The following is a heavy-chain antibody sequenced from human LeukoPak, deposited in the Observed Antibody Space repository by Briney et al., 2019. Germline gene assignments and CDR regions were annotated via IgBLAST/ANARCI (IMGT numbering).Heavy chain of an antibody. CDR3: ARDSSGWFPQYYFDY. D-gene: IGHD6-19*01. J-gene: IGHJ4*02. CDR2: VSYDGSNK. CDR1: GFTFSSYA. Sequence: GGSLRLSCAASGFTFSSYAMHWVRQAPGKGLEWVAVVSYDGSNKYYADSVKGRFTISRDNSKNTLYLQMNSLRAEDTAVYYCARDSSGWFPQYYFDYWGQGTLVTVSS. V-gene: IGHV3-30*04.